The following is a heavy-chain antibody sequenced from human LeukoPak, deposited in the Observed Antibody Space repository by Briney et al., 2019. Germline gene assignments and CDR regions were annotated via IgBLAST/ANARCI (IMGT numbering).Heavy chain of an antibody. CDR2: IIPIFGTA. CDR1: GGTFSSYA. V-gene: IGHV1-69*06. D-gene: IGHD3-9*01. J-gene: IGHJ4*02. Sequence: ASVKVSCKASGGTFSSYAISWVRQAPGQGLEWMGGIIPIFGTANYAQKFQGRVTITADKSTSTAYMELSSLRSEDTAVYYCARTTLRYFDWLSPIDYWGQGTLVTVSS. CDR3: ARTTLRYFDWLSPIDY.